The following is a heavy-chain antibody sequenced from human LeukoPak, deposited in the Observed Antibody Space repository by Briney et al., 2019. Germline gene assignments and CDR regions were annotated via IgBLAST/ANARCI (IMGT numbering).Heavy chain of an antibody. CDR3: AKDTAFYYDSSVYIDY. D-gene: IGHD3-22*01. CDR2: ISWDGGST. J-gene: IGHJ4*02. CDR1: GFTFDDYA. Sequence: GGSLRLSCAASGFTFDDYAMHWVRQAPGKGLEWVSFISWDGGSTYYADSVKGRFTISRDNSKNSLYLQMNSLRAEDTALYYCAKDTAFYYDSSVYIDYWGQGTLVTVSS. V-gene: IGHV3-43D*03.